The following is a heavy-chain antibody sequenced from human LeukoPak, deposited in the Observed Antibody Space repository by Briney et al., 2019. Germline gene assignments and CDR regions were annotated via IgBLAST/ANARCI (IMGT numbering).Heavy chain of an antibody. CDR1: GVSISSSSYY. CDR3: ARSYGDYDAFDI. J-gene: IGHJ3*02. CDR2: IYYSGST. Sequence: SETLSLTCTVSGVSISSSSYYWGWIRQPPGKGLEWIGSIYYSGSTYYNPSLKSRVTISGDTSKNQFSLKLSSVTAADTAVYYCARSYGDYDAFDIWGQGTMVTVSS. V-gene: IGHV4-39*01. D-gene: IGHD4-17*01.